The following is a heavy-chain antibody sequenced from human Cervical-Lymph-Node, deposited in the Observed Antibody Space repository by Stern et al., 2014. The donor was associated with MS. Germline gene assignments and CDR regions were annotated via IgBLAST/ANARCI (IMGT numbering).Heavy chain of an antibody. CDR2: ISYDGSDK. D-gene: IGHD3-22*01. CDR3: AKDRQWLTYFFDL. Sequence: QVQLVESGGGVVQPGRPLRLSCAASGFTFRTFGMHLVRQAPGKGLAWVAFISYDGSDKSYADSVKGRFTLSRDNSNNTLYLQMNSLRVEDTAVYYCAKDRQWLTYFFDLWGQGSLVTVSS. CDR1: GFTFRTFG. V-gene: IGHV3-30*18. J-gene: IGHJ4*02.